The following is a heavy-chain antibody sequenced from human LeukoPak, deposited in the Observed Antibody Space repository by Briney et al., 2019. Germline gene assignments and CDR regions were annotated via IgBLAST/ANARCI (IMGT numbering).Heavy chain of an antibody. V-gene: IGHV1-69*05. D-gene: IGHD4-17*01. Sequence: SSVKVSCKASGGTFSSYAISWVRQAPGQGLEWMGRIIPIFGTANYAQKFQGRVTITTDESTSTAYMELSSLRSEDTAVYYCARVNLYGDYEGGFDYWGQGTLVTVSS. CDR3: ARVNLYGDYEGGFDY. CDR2: IIPIFGTA. CDR1: GGTFSSYA. J-gene: IGHJ4*02.